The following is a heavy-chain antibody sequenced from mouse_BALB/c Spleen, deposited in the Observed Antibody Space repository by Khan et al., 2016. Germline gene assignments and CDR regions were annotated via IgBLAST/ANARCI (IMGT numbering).Heavy chain of an antibody. CDR3: ATTGDSGYYAMDY. Sequence: QIQLVQSGPELKKPGETVRISCKASGYTFTTAGMQWVQKMPGKGLEWIGWINTHSGVPKYAEDFKGRFAFSLETSANTAYLQISNLNNEDTATYFCATTGDSGYYAMDYWGQGTSVTVSS. V-gene: IGHV9-4*02. CDR1: GYTFTTAG. J-gene: IGHJ4*01. D-gene: IGHD2-13*01. CDR2: INTHSGVP.